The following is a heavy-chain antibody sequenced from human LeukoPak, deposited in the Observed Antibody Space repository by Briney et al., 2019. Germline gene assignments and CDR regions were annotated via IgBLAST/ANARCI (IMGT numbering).Heavy chain of an antibody. CDR3: ARGDTVVVAATPRWFDP. V-gene: IGHV4-30-2*05. J-gene: IGHJ5*02. Sequence: PSETLSLTCTVSGGSISSGGYYWSWIRQPPGKGLEWIGYIYHSGSTYYNPSLKSRVTISVDTSKNQFSLKLSSVTAADTAVYYCARGDTVVVAATPRWFDPWGQGTLVTVSS. CDR1: GGSISSGGYY. CDR2: IYHSGST. D-gene: IGHD2-15*01.